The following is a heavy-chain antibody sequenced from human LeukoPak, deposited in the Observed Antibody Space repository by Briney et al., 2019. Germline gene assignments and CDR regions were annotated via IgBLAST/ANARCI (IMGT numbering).Heavy chain of an antibody. J-gene: IGHJ3*02. CDR1: GFTFSTYD. CDR2: ISYDGSNK. Sequence: GGSLRLSCAASGFTFSTYDMHWVRQAPGKGLEWVAVISYDGSNKYYADSVKGRFTISRDNSKITLYLQMNSLRAEDTAVYYCAREMYCSGGSCYGDAFDIWGQGTMVTVSS. D-gene: IGHD2-15*01. V-gene: IGHV3-30*03. CDR3: AREMYCSGGSCYGDAFDI.